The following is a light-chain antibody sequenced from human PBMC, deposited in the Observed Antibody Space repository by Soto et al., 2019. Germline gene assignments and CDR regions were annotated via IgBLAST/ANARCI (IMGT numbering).Light chain of an antibody. CDR1: ESVSSK. CDR2: DAS. Sequence: EIVMTQSPATLSVSPGERATLSCRASESVSSKLVWYQKKPGQAPRLLIHDASTRATGIPARFSGSGSGTDFTLTISSLEPEDFAVYYCHQRSNWPPITFGQGTRLE. J-gene: IGKJ5*01. V-gene: IGKV3-11*01. CDR3: HQRSNWPPIT.